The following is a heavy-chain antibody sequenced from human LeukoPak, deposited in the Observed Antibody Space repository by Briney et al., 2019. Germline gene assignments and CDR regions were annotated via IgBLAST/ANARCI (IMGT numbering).Heavy chain of an antibody. J-gene: IGHJ4*02. Sequence: GGSLRLSCAVSGFIVSNNYMSWVRQAPGKGLEWLSVLYTGGNTSYADSVRGRFTISRDNSKNTLYLHMDSLGAEDTAVYHCARGGPDFDYWGQGTLVIVSS. CDR3: ARGGPDFDY. D-gene: IGHD3-16*01. CDR1: GFIVSNNY. CDR2: LYTGGNT. V-gene: IGHV3-53*01.